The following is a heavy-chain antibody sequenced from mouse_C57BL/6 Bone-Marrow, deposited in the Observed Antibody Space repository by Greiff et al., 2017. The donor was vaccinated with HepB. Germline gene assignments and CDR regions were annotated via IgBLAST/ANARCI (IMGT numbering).Heavy chain of an antibody. CDR2: ISSGSSTI. CDR3: ARGYYGSIYYLYY. D-gene: IGHD1-1*01. Sequence: EVQRVESGGGLVKPGGSLKLSCAASGFTFSDYGMHWVRQAPEKGLEWVAYISSGSSTIYYADTVKGRFTISGDNAKNTMFLQMTSLRSEDTAMYYCARGYYGSIYYLYYGGQGTTLTVSS. CDR1: GFTFSDYG. J-gene: IGHJ2*01. V-gene: IGHV5-17*01.